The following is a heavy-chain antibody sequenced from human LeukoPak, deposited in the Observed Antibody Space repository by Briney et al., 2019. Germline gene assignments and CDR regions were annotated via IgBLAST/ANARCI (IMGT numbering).Heavy chain of an antibody. CDR3: ARWADFWSGFDF. Sequence: SETLSLTCTVSGYSISSGYYWGWIRQPPGKGLEWIGSIYHSGSTYYNPSLKSRVTISVDTSENQFSLKLTSVSAADTAVYYCARWADFWSGFDFWGQGTLVTVSS. D-gene: IGHD3-3*01. J-gene: IGHJ4*02. CDR2: IYHSGST. CDR1: GYSISSGYY. V-gene: IGHV4-38-2*02.